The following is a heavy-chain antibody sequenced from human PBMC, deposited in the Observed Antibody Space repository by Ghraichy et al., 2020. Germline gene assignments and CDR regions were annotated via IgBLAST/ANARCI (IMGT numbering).Heavy chain of an antibody. D-gene: IGHD6-6*01. J-gene: IGHJ4*02. CDR1: GFTFDDYA. V-gene: IGHV3-9*01. CDR2: ISWNSGSI. CDR3: AKGFSSFDY. Sequence: GGSLRLSCAASGFTFDDYAMHWVRQAPGKGLEWVSGISWNSGSIGYADSVKGRFTISRDNAKNSLYLQMNSLRAEDTALYYCAKGFSSFDYWGQGTLVTVSS.